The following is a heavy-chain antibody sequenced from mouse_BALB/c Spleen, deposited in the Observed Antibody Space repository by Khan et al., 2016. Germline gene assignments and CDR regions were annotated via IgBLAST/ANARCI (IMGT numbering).Heavy chain of an antibody. V-gene: IGHV9-3-1*01. Sequence: QIQLVQSGPELKKPGKTVKISCKASGYTFTNYGMNWVKQAPGKGLKWMGWINTYSGETTYADDFKGRFAFSLETSANTAYLQINNLKNEDTATCFCARYRSDYGSSRYFDVWGAGTTVTVSS. CDR1: GYTFTNYG. CDR2: INTYSGET. D-gene: IGHD1-1*01. CDR3: ARYRSDYGSSRYFDV. J-gene: IGHJ1*01.